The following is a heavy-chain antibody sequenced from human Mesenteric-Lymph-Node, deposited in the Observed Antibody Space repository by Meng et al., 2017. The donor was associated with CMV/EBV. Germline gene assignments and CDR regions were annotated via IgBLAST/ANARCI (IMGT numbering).Heavy chain of an antibody. Sequence: QLQLQESGPGLVKPSETLSLTCTVPRGSISSSSYYWGWIRQPPGKGLEWIGSIYYSGSTYYNPSLKSRVTISVDTSKNQFSLKLSSVTAADTAVYYCARPHYYGSGSSPWFDPWGQGTLVTVSS. CDR3: ARPHYYGSGSSPWFDP. J-gene: IGHJ5*02. CDR1: RGSISSSSYY. V-gene: IGHV4-39*01. CDR2: IYYSGST. D-gene: IGHD3-10*01.